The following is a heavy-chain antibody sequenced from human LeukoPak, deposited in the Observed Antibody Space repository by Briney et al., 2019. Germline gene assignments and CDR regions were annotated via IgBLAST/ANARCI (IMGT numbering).Heavy chain of an antibody. J-gene: IGHJ4*02. CDR1: GFTFSSHA. V-gene: IGHV3-23*01. D-gene: IGHD6-13*01. CDR3: VRPPPGYSSRWFYFHS. Sequence: GGSLRLSCAASGFTFSSHAMSWVRQAPGKGLEWVSGISGSGSSTFYADSVKGRFTISRDSSKNTLYLQMNSLRVEDTAMYYCVRPPPGYSSRWFYFHSWGQGTLVTASS. CDR2: ISGSGSST.